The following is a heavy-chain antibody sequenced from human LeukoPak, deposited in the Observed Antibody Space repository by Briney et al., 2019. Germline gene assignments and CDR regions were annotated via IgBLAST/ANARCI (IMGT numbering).Heavy chain of an antibody. D-gene: IGHD6-13*01. CDR3: AKWSSSWYYFDY. CDR1: GFTFSSYA. V-gene: IGHV3-23*01. CDR2: ISGSGGST. Sequence: GGSLRLSCAASGFTFSSYAMSWVRQAPGKGLEWVSAISGSGGSTYYADSVKGRFTISRDNSKNTLYLQMNSLRAEDMAVYYCAKWSSSWYYFDYWGQGTLVTVSS. J-gene: IGHJ4*02.